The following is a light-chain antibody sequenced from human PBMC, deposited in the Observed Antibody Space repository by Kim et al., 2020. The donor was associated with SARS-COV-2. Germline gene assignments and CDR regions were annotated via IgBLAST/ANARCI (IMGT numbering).Light chain of an antibody. CDR2: TAS. Sequence: DIQMTQSPSSLSASVGDRVTITCRASQRIKNYLNWYQQKPGKAPNLLIYTASNLQSGVPSRFSGSGSGTDFTLTISSLQPEDFAAYYCQQSYDTPRTFGQGTKLEI. CDR3: QQSYDTPRT. J-gene: IGKJ2*01. V-gene: IGKV1-39*01. CDR1: QRIKNY.